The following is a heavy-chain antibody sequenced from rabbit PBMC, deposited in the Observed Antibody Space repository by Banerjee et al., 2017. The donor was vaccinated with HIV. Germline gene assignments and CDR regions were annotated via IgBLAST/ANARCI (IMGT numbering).Heavy chain of an antibody. J-gene: IGHJ4*01. V-gene: IGHV1S40*01. D-gene: IGHD3-1*01. CDR2: ISGGDSGTT. CDR3: ERSLGGNL. Sequence: QSLEESGGDLVKPGASLTLTCTASGFSFSSSYYMCWVRQAPGKGLEWIACISGGDSGTTYYASWAKSRFTISSASSTTVTLQMTSLTAADTATYFCERSLGGNLWGQGTLVTVS. CDR1: GFSFSSSYY.